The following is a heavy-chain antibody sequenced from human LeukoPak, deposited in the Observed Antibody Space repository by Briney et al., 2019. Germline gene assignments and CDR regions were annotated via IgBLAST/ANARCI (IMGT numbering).Heavy chain of an antibody. V-gene: IGHV3-33*01. CDR3: ARDNSGWYYYFDY. J-gene: IGHJ4*02. CDR1: GFTFSSYG. Sequence: GGSLRLSCAASGFTFSSYGMHWVRQAPGKGLEWVAVIWYDGSNKYYADSVKGRFTISRDNSKNTLYLQMNSLRAEDTAVYYCARDNSGWYYYFDYWGQGTLVTVSS. CDR2: IWYDGSNK. D-gene: IGHD6-19*01.